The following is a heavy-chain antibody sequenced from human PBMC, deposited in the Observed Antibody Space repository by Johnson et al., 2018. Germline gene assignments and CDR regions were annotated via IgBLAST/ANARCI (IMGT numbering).Heavy chain of an antibody. CDR2: INHSGST. CDR1: GGSFSGYY. Sequence: QVQLQQWGAGLLKPSETLSLTCAVYGGSFSGYYWSWIRQPPGKGLEWIGEINHSGSTNYNPSLKSRVTISVDTSKNQFSLKLSSVTAADTAVYYCARVSMIVVVNAFDIWGQGTMVTVSS. V-gene: IGHV4-34*01. J-gene: IGHJ3*02. CDR3: ARVSMIVVVNAFDI. D-gene: IGHD3-22*01.